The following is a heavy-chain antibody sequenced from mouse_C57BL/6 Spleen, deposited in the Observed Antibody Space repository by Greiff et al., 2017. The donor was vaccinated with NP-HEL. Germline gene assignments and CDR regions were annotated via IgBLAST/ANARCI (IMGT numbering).Heavy chain of an antibody. CDR3: ARLGEYDVD. D-gene: IGHD2-14*01. CDR2: ISYDGSN. J-gene: IGHJ4*01. CDR1: GYSITSGYY. V-gene: IGHV3-6*01. Sequence: EVQLVESGPGLVKPSQSLSLTCSVTGYSITSGYYWNWIRQFPGNKPEWMGYISYDGSNNYNPSLKNRISITRDTSKNQFFLKLNSVTTEDTATYYCARLGEYDVDWGQGTSVTVSS.